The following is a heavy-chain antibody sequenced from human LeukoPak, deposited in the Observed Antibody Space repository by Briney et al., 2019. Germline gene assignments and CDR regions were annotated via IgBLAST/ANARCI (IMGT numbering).Heavy chain of an antibody. J-gene: IGHJ5*02. CDR3: ARDRHDYGDYASFDP. CDR2: ISSSSSYI. V-gene: IGHV3-21*04. CDR1: GFTFSSYS. Sequence: GGSLRLSCAASGFTFSSYSMNWVRQAPGKGLEWVSSISSSSSYIYYADSVKGRFTISRDNAKNSLYLQMNSLRAEDTAVYYCARDRHDYGDYASFDPWGQGTLVTVSS. D-gene: IGHD4-17*01.